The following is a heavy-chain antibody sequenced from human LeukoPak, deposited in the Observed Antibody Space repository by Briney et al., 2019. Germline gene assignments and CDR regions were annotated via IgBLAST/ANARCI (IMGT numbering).Heavy chain of an antibody. CDR3: ARLSVRGYYFDY. V-gene: IGHV3-33*01. J-gene: IGHJ4*02. Sequence: GGSLRLSCAASGFTINKYGIHWVRQAPGKGLEWVALISHDGENKFYADSVKGRFTISRDNSKNTLYLQMNSLRAEDTAVYYCARLSVRGYYFDYWGQGTLVTVSS. CDR1: GFTINKYG. CDR2: ISHDGENK.